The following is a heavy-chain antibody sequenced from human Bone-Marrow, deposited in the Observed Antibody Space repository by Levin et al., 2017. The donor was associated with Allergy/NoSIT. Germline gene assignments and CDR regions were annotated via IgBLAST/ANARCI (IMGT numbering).Heavy chain of an antibody. CDR3: VSLYYYDSSSYYGYFDY. CDR2: FSERGDGT. J-gene: IGHJ4*02. Sequence: GGSLRLSCAASGFPFSTYTLGWVRQAPGKGLEWVSVFSERGDGTFYADSVKGRFILSKDNLKNTFYLQMNSLRVEDTAADYCVSLYYYDSSSYYGYFDYWGQGTLVDVSS. V-gene: IGHV3-23*01. D-gene: IGHD3-22*01. CDR1: GFPFSTYT.